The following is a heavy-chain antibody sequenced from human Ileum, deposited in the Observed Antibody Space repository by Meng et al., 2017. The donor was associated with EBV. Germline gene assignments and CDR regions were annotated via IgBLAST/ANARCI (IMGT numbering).Heavy chain of an antibody. J-gene: IGHJ5*02. CDR3: ARGSGAGGRDWFDP. D-gene: IGHD3-16*01. CDR1: GYTFINHD. V-gene: IGHV1-8*01. Sequence: QVQLAESGVGGKKPGASGKVSCKASGYTFINHDINWVRQAAGQGLESIGWMNSYTGNAGYAQKFRGRVTMTRDTSINTAYLEVISLTSEDTAVYYCARGSGAGGRDWFDPWGQGTLVTVSS. CDR2: MNSYTGNA.